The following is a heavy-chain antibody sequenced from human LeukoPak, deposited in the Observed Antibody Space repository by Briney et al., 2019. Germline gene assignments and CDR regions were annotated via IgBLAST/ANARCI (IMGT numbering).Heavy chain of an antibody. J-gene: IGHJ6*02. CDR2: IYYSGST. CDR1: GGSISSSSYY. V-gene: IGHV4-39*01. D-gene: IGHD3-10*01. Sequence: PSETLSLTCTVSGGSISSSSYYWGWIRQPPGKGLEWIGSIYYSGSTYYNPSLKSRVTISVDTSKNQFSLKLSSVAAADTAVYYCARWTMVRGVNGYYYYGMDVWGQGTTVTVSS. CDR3: ARWTMVRGVNGYYYYGMDV.